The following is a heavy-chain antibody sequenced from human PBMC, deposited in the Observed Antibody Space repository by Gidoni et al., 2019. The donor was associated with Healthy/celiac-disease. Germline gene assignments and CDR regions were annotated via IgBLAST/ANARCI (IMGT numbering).Heavy chain of an antibody. CDR2: INARNGNT. D-gene: IGHD4-17*01. CDR1: GYPSPTYA. Sequence: QLQLVQSGPEVRKPGVSVKVSCKASGYPSPTYAMHWVRHAPGQRLEWMGWINARNGNTKNSHKFQGRVTITRDAAASTAYMELSSLRSEDTVGYYCARDISDVGGDDRRYAFDIWGQGTMVTVSS. J-gene: IGHJ3*02. V-gene: IGHV1-3*01. CDR3: ARDISDVGGDDRRYAFDI.